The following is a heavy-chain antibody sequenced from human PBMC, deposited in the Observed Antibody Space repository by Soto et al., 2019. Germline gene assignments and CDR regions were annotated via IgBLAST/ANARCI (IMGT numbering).Heavy chain of an antibody. J-gene: IGHJ4*02. CDR1: GGTISRIIYY. V-gene: IGHV4-39*01. Sequence: AETMSLPSTVSGGTISRIIYYWGWIRQPPGKGLEWIGSIYYSGSTYYNPSLKSRVTISVDTSKNQFSLKLSSVTAADTAVYYCARHGMDYYDSSGYYYSPYYFDYWGQGTLVNVS. D-gene: IGHD3-22*01. CDR3: ARHGMDYYDSSGYYYSPYYFDY. CDR2: IYYSGST.